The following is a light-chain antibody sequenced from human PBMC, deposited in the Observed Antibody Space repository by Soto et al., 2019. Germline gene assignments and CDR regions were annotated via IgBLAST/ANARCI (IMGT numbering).Light chain of an antibody. V-gene: IGKV1-9*01. CDR2: AAS. CDR1: QDISSY. J-gene: IGKJ1*01. Sequence: DIQLTQSPSFLSASVGDRVTITCRASQDISSYLVWYQQKPGKAPKLLIYAASTLQSGVPSRFGGSGSVTEFTLTISSLQTEDFATYDCQHLNSYPLTFGQGTRVEIK. CDR3: QHLNSYPLT.